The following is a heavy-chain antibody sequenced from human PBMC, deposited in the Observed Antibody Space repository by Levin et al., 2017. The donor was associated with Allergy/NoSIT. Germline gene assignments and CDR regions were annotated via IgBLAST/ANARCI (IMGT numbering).Heavy chain of an antibody. V-gene: IGHV3-73*01. J-gene: IGHJ6*03. CDR2: IRSKANSYAT. CDR3: TSGDYGDYDYSSYMDV. CDR1: GFTFSGSA. Sequence: GGSLRLSCAASGFTFSGSAMHWVRQASGKGLEWVGRIRSKANSYATASAASVKGRFTISRDDSKNTAYLKKNSLKTEDTAVYCCTSGDYGDYDYSSYMDVWGKGTTVTVSS. D-gene: IGHD4-17*01.